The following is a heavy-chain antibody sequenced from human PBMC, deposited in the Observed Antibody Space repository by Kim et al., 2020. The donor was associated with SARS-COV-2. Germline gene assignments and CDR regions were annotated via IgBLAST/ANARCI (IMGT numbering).Heavy chain of an antibody. D-gene: IGHD1-1*01. CDR3: ARTLTGTTESFEY. CDR2: IKQDGSQK. V-gene: IGHV3-7*03. CDR1: GFTFGSYW. J-gene: IGHJ1*01. Sequence: GGSLRLSCAASGFTFGSYWMTWVRQAPGKGLEWVANIKQDGSQKYYVDSVKGRFTISRDDAKNSLYLQMNSLRAEDTAVYYCARTLTGTTESFEYGGQGTLVTVSS.